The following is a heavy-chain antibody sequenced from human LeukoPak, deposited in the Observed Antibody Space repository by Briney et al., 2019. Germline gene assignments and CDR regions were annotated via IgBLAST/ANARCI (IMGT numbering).Heavy chain of an antibody. V-gene: IGHV4-59*01. CDR2: IYYSGST. CDR1: GGSISSYY. CDR3: ARVSAAAGTHYFDY. D-gene: IGHD6-13*01. J-gene: IGHJ4*02. Sequence: SETLSLTCTVSGGSISSYYWSWIRQPPGKGLEWIGYIYYSGSTNYNPSLKSRVTISVDTPKNQFSLKLSSVTAADTAVYYCARVSAAAGTHYFDYWGQGTLVTVSS.